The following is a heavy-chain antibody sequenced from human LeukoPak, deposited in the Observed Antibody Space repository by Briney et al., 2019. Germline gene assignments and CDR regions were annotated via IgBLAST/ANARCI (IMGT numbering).Heavy chain of an antibody. CDR3: ARGCSSTSCYVAFDI. D-gene: IGHD2-2*01. V-gene: IGHV4-61*02. J-gene: IGHJ3*02. Sequence: PSETLSLTCTVSGGSISSGSYYWSWIRQPAGKGLEWIGRIYTSGSTNYNPSLKSRVTMSVDTSKNQFSLKLSSVTAADTAVYYCARGCSSTSCYVAFDIWGQGTMVTVSS. CDR2: IYTSGST. CDR1: GGSISSGSYY.